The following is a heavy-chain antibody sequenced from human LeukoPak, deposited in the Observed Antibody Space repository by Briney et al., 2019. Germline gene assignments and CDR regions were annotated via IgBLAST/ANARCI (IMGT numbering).Heavy chain of an antibody. V-gene: IGHV1-2*06. CDR1: GYTFTDYY. CDR3: ARDVGSLVVDY. CDR2: INPNSGGT. Sequence: GASVKVSCKASGYTFTDYYIHWVRQAPGQGLEWMGRINPNSGGTNYAHKFQGRVTMTSDTSISTVYMDLSSLNSDDTAVYYCARDVGSLVVDYWGQGTLVPVSS. J-gene: IGHJ4*02. D-gene: IGHD2-8*02.